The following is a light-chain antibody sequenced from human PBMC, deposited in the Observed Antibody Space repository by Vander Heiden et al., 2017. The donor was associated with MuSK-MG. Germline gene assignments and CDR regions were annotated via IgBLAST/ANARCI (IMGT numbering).Light chain of an antibody. CDR1: QDISNY. J-gene: IGKJ5*01. V-gene: IGKV1-33*01. Sequence: MTQSPSSLSASVGDRVTITCQASQDISNYLNWYQQKPEKAPKLLIYDASNLETGVPSKFSGSGSGTDFTFTISSLQPEDIATYYCQQDDTLITFGQGTRLEIK. CDR3: QQDDTLIT. CDR2: DAS.